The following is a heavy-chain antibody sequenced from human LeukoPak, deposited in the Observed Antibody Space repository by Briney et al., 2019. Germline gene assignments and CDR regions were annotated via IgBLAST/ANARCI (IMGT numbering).Heavy chain of an antibody. Sequence: SETLSLTCTVSGGSISGYYWSWIRQPPGKGLEWIAYIYYNGISNYNPSLKSRVIISVDSSKNQFSLKLSSVTAADTAVYYCARGSTLKYYDFWSGYPHDFDYWGQGTLVTVSS. J-gene: IGHJ4*02. CDR3: ARGSTLKYYDFWSGYPHDFDY. D-gene: IGHD3-3*01. V-gene: IGHV4-59*12. CDR2: IYYNGIS. CDR1: GGSISGYY.